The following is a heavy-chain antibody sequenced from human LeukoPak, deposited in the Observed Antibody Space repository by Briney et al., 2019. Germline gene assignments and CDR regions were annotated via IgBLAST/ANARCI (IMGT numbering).Heavy chain of an antibody. Sequence: SETLSLTCTVSGGSISSGGYYWSWIRQHPGKGLEWIGYIYYSGSTYYNPSLKSRVTISVDTSKNQFSLKLSSVTAADTAVYYCARGSDYYDSSGYYLPFDYWGQGALVTVSS. V-gene: IGHV4-31*03. D-gene: IGHD3-22*01. CDR3: ARGSDYYDSSGYYLPFDY. CDR1: GGSISSGGYY. J-gene: IGHJ4*02. CDR2: IYYSGST.